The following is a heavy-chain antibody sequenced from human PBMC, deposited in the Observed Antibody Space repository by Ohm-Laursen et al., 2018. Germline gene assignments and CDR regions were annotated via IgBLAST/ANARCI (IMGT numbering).Heavy chain of an antibody. J-gene: IGHJ4*02. CDR1: GFTFSSYA. Sequence: SLRLSCAASGFTFSSYAMSWVRQAPGKGLEWVSAISGSGGSTYYADSVKGRFTISRDNSKNTLYLQMNSLRAEDTAVYYCARLKAAAGTGPRPGFDYWGQGTLVTVSS. D-gene: IGHD6-13*01. CDR3: ARLKAAAGTGPRPGFDY. V-gene: IGHV3-23*01. CDR2: ISGSGGST.